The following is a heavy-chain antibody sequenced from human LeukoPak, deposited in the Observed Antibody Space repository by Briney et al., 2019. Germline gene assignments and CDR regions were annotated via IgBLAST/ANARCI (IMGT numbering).Heavy chain of an antibody. V-gene: IGHV4-59*01. CDR1: GGSISSYY. Sequence: PSETLSLTCTVSGGSISSYYWSWIRQPPGKGLEWIGYIYYSGSTNYNPSLKSRVTISADTSKNQFSLKLSSVTAADTAVYYCARGPYDSSGYYYFDYWGQGTLVTVSS. CDR2: IYYSGST. CDR3: ARGPYDSSGYYYFDY. J-gene: IGHJ4*02. D-gene: IGHD3-22*01.